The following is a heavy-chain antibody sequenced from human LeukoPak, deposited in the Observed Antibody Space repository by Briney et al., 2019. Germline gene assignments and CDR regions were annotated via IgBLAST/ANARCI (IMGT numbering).Heavy chain of an antibody. V-gene: IGHV3-9*01. D-gene: IGHD2-2*01. Sequence: GRSLGLSCAASGFTFDDYAMHWVRQAPGKGLEWVSGISWNSGSIGYADSVKGRFTISRDNAKNSLYLQMNSLRAEDTALYYYAKDMRRYCSSTSCHEFDPWGQGTLVTVSS. CDR1: GFTFDDYA. CDR3: AKDMRRYCSSTSCHEFDP. J-gene: IGHJ5*02. CDR2: ISWNSGSI.